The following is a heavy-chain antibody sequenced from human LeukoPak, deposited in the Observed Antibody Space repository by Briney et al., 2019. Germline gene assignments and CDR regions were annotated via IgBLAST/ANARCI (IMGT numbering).Heavy chain of an antibody. Sequence: GGSLRLSCAASGFTFSSYGMHWVRQAPGKGLEWVAVISYDGSNKYYADSVKGRFTISRDNSKNTLYLQMNSLRAEDTAVYYCATYDYGDLDYWGQGTLVTVSS. CDR3: ATYDYGDLDY. CDR2: ISYDGSNK. D-gene: IGHD4-17*01. CDR1: GFTFSSYG. V-gene: IGHV3-30*03. J-gene: IGHJ4*02.